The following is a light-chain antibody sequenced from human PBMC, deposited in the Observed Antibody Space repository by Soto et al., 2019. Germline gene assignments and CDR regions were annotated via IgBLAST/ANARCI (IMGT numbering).Light chain of an antibody. Sequence: DLQMTQSPSSVSASVGDRVTITCRTSQSFSNYLAWYQHRPGKAPKLLIYSATVLQSGVPSRFGGSGSGTDFTLTISRLQPEDSATYYCQQTYTIPWTFGQGTRVEIK. V-gene: IGKV1-39*01. CDR3: QQTYTIPWT. CDR2: SAT. J-gene: IGKJ1*01. CDR1: QSFSNY.